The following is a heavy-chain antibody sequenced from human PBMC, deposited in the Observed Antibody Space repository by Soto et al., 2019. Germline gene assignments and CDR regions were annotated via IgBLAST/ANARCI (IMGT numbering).Heavy chain of an antibody. J-gene: IGHJ5*02. CDR2: IYYGGST. D-gene: IGHD6-6*01. V-gene: IGHV4-31*03. CDR1: GGSISSGGYY. CDR3: AGSIAARDNSFDP. Sequence: SETLSLTCTVSGGSISSGGYYWSWIRQHPGKGLEWIGYIYYGGSTYYNPSLKSRVTISVDTSKNQFSLKLSSVTAADTAVYYCAGSIAARDNSFDPWGQGTLVTVSS.